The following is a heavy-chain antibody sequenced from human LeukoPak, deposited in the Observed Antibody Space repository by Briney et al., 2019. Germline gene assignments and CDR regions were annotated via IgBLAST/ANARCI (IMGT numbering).Heavy chain of an antibody. CDR1: GFTFSSYG. V-gene: IGHV3-30*18. CDR2: ISYDGSNK. CDR3: AKGEYAVTSYFDY. J-gene: IGHJ4*02. D-gene: IGHD2-2*01. Sequence: QAGGSLRLSCAASGFTFSSYGMHWVRQAPGKGLEWVAVISYDGSNKYYADSVKGRFTISRDNSKNTLYLQMNSLRAEDTAVYYCAKGEYAVTSYFDYWGQGTLVTVSS.